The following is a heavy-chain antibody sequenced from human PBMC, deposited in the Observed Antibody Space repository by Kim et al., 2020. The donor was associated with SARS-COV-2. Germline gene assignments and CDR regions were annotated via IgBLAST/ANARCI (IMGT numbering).Heavy chain of an antibody. J-gene: IGHJ3*02. CDR2: ISSSGSTI. CDR3: AREGLWFGELFDAFDI. D-gene: IGHD3-10*01. V-gene: IGHV3-11*04. Sequence: GGSLRLSCAASGFTFSDYYMSWIRQAPGKGLEWVSYISSSGSTIYYADSVKGRFTISRDNAKNSLYLQMNSLRAEDTAVYYCAREGLWFGELFDAFDIWGQGTMVTFSS. CDR1: GFTFSDYY.